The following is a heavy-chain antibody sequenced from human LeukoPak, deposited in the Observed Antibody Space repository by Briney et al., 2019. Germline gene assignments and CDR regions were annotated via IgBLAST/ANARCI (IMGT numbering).Heavy chain of an antibody. Sequence: PGGSLRLSCAASGFTFSSYSMNWVRQAPGKGLEWVSSISSSSSYIYYADSVKGRFTISRGNAKNSLYLQMNSLRAEDTAVYYCARPAPYYGSGNDYWGQGTLVTVSS. CDR1: GFTFSSYS. D-gene: IGHD3-10*01. V-gene: IGHV3-21*01. J-gene: IGHJ4*02. CDR2: ISSSSSYI. CDR3: ARPAPYYGSGNDY.